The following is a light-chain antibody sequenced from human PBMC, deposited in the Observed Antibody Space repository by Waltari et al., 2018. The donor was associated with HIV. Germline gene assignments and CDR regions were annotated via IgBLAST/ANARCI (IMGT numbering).Light chain of an antibody. V-gene: IGLV3-27*01. CDR1: VLAKKY. J-gene: IGLJ3*02. Sequence: SSELTQPSSVSVSPGQTARNTCSGDVLAKKYARWFQQKPGQAPVLVIYKDSERPSGIPERFSGSSSGTTVTLTISGAQVEDEADYYCYSAADNNLRVFGGGTKLTVL. CDR2: KDS. CDR3: YSAADNNLRV.